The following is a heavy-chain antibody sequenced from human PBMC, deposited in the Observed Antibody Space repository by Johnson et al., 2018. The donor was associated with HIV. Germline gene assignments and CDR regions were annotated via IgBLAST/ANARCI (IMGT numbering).Heavy chain of an antibody. D-gene: IGHD6-6*01. CDR3: ARDSSNSFRFEMYAFDI. V-gene: IGHV3-20*04. CDR1: GFTFDDYG. J-gene: IGHJ3*02. CDR2: INWNGGST. Sequence: VQLVESGGGVVRPGGSLRLSCAASGFTFDDYGMSWVRQAPGKGLEWVSGINWNGGSTGDADSVKCRFTISRDNSKNTLYLQMNSLRPEDTAVYYCARDSSNSFRFEMYAFDIWGQGTMVTVSS.